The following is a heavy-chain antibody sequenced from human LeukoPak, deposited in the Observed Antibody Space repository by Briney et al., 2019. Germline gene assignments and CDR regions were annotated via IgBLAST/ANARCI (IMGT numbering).Heavy chain of an antibody. CDR1: GYSINNGYY. V-gene: IGHV4-38-2*02. J-gene: IGHJ3*02. CDR2: VYHVGTT. Sequence: SETLSLTCTVSGYSINNGYYWGWIRQPPGKGLEWIGVYHVGTTDYSPSLRSRVTISVDGSKNQMSLTLSSVAAEDTAVYYCARGLGLLIASTWYPDAFDIWGQGTMVTVSS. CDR3: ARGLGLLIASTWYPDAFDI. D-gene: IGHD6-13*01.